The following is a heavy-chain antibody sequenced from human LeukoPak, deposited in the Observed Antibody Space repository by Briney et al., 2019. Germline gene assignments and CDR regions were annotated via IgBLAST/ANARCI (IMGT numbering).Heavy chain of an antibody. CDR2: ISLAGQT. CDR3: ARGDYCSGGSCYLNY. D-gene: IGHD2-15*01. CDR1: GGSISGTNW. Sequence: SGTLSLTCGVSGGSISGTNWWSWVRQPPGQGLEWIGEISLAGQTNYNPSLNGRVTMSLDKSSNQLSLNLTSVTAADTAVYYCARGDYCSGGSCYLNYWGQGTLVTVSS. J-gene: IGHJ4*02. V-gene: IGHV4-4*02.